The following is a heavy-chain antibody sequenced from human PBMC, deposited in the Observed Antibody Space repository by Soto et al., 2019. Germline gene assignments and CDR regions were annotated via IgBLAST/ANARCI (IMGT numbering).Heavy chain of an antibody. CDR1: GYSLTSYG. D-gene: IGHD2-2*01. Sequence: ASVKVPCKASGYSLTSYGLSSLRQAPRPGLEWMGWISAYNGNTNYAQKLQGRVTMTTDTSTSTAYMELRSLRSDDTAVYYCARDIVEYSSTSCFNWFDPWGQGNLVTGTS. J-gene: IGHJ5*02. V-gene: IGHV1-18*01. CDR2: ISAYNGNT. CDR3: ARDIVEYSSTSCFNWFDP.